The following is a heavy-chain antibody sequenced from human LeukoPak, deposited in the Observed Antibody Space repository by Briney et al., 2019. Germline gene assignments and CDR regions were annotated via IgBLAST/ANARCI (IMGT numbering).Heavy chain of an antibody. CDR2: IWYDGSNK. CDR1: GFTFSSYG. D-gene: IGHD3-10*01. CDR3: ARDLRRWFGELSNYYYGMDV. J-gene: IGHJ6*04. Sequence: GRSLRLSCAASGFTFSSYGMHWVRQAPGKGLEWVAVIWYDGSNKYYADSVKGRFTISRDDSKNTLYLQMNSLRAEDTAVYYCARDLRRWFGELSNYYYGMDVWGKGTTVTVSS. V-gene: IGHV3-33*01.